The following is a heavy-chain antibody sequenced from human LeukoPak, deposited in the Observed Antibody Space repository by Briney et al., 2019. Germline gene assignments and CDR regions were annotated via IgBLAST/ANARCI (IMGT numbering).Heavy chain of an antibody. CDR3: ARQKPRYCSSTSCYTNYYYYMDV. J-gene: IGHJ6*03. V-gene: IGHV4-59*08. CDR2: VYYSGNT. Sequence: SETLSLTCTVSGGSISGFYWNWIRQPPGKGLEWIGYVYYSGNTNYNPSLKSRVTISLDTSKNQFSLKLSSVTAADTAVYYCARQKPRYCSSTSCYTNYYYYMDVWGKGTTVTVSS. CDR1: GGSISGFY. D-gene: IGHD2-2*02.